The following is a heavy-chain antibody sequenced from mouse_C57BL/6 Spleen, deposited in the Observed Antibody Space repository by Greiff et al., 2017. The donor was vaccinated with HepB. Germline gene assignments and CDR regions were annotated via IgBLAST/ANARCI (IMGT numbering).Heavy chain of an antibody. CDR1: GYTFTSYW. V-gene: IGHV1-64*01. Sequence: QVQLQQPGAELVKPGASVKLSCKASGYTFTSYWMHWVKQRPGQGLEWIGMSHPNSGRTNYNEKFKSKATLTVDKSASTAYMQLSSLTSEDSEVYYCARPWNPAWFAYWGQGTLVTVSA. J-gene: IGHJ3*01. CDR2: SHPNSGRT. CDR3: ARPWNPAWFAY.